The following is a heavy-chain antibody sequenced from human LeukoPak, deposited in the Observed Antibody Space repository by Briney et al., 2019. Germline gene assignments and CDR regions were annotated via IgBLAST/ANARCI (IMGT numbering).Heavy chain of an antibody. CDR1: GFTFSSYA. Sequence: PGGSLRLSCAASGFTFSSYAMGWGRQAPGKGLEWVSSIRGSGGSTYYADSVKGRFTISRDNTKHTLYLQMNSLRAADTAVHYCAKALFIDDYGAYDAVFAYWGQGTLVTVSS. D-gene: IGHD4-17*01. J-gene: IGHJ4*02. CDR2: IRGSGGST. V-gene: IGHV3-23*01. CDR3: AKALFIDDYGAYDAVFAY.